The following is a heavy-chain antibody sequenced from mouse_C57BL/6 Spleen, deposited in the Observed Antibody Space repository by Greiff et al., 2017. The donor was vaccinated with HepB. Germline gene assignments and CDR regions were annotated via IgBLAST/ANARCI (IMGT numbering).Heavy chain of an antibody. J-gene: IGHJ4*01. CDR1: GYSFTGYY. Sequence: EVKVVDSGPELVKPGASVKISCKASGYSFTGYYMHWVKQSHGNILDWIGYIYPYNGVSSYNQKFKGKATLTVDKSSSTAYMELRSLTSEDSAVYYCARGGDGKITSPYYYAMDYWGQGTSVTVSS. CDR3: ARGGDGKITSPYYYAMDY. V-gene: IGHV1-31*01. CDR2: IYPYNGVS. D-gene: IGHD1-1*01.